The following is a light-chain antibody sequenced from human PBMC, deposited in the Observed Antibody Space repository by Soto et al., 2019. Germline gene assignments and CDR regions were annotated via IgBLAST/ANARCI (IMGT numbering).Light chain of an antibody. Sequence: IVLAQSPGTLALSPGERATLSCTASQTVSSNYLAWYQQKPGQAPRLLIYGASSRATGIPVRFSGSGSGTDGTITISRLEKEDCAVYYCQHYGSSTLTFGQGTKVDIK. J-gene: IGKJ1*01. CDR1: QTVSSNY. CDR3: QHYGSSTLT. V-gene: IGKV3-20*01. CDR2: GAS.